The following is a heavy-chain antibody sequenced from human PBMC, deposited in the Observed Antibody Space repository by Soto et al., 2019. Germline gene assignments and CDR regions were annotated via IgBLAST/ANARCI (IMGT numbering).Heavy chain of an antibody. J-gene: IGHJ4*02. CDR3: ARDIWAFGSGDYPTHLFDY. V-gene: IGHV3-33*01. D-gene: IGHD4-17*01. Sequence: PGGSLRLSCAASGFTFSSYGMHWVRQAPGKGLEWVAVIWYDGSNKYYADSVKGRFTISRDNSKNTLYLQMNSLRAEDTAVYYCARDIWAFGSGDYPTHLFDYWGQGTLVTVSS. CDR1: GFTFSSYG. CDR2: IWYDGSNK.